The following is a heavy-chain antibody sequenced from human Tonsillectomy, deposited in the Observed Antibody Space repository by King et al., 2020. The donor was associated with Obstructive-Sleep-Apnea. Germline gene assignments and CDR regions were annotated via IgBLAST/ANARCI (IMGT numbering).Heavy chain of an antibody. Sequence: VQLQQWGAGLLKPSETLSLTCGVFGGSFSDYYWSWIRQPPGKGLEWIGEINHSGSTNYHPSLESRVAISVDTSKNQFSLKLNSVTAADTAVYYCAGGSGAAAVNWFDPWGQGTLVTVSS. CDR2: INHSGST. D-gene: IGHD6-13*01. CDR3: AGGSGAAAVNWFDP. J-gene: IGHJ5*02. V-gene: IGHV4-34*01. CDR1: GGSFSDYY.